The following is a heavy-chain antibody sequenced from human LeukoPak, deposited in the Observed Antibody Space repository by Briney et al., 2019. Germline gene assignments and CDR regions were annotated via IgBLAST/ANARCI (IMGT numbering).Heavy chain of an antibody. D-gene: IGHD6-13*01. Sequence: PSETLSPTCTVSGGSISSYYWSWIRQPPGKGLEWIGYIYYSGSTKYNPSLKSRVTISEDTSKNQFSLKLSSVTAADTAVYYCARDLAAAGTIDPWGQGTLVTVSS. CDR1: GGSISSYY. CDR3: ARDLAAAGTIDP. V-gene: IGHV4-59*01. J-gene: IGHJ5*02. CDR2: IYYSGST.